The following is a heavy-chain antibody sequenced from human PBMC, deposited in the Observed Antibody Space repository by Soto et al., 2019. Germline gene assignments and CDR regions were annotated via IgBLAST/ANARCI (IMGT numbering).Heavy chain of an antibody. V-gene: IGHV3-21*01. J-gene: IGHJ6*02. D-gene: IGHD6-6*01. CDR2: ISGTSNDI. CDR3: ATSIAAHLGYYGMDV. Sequence: GGSLRLSCAASGFTFRSYSLNWVRQAPGKGLEWVSSISGTSNDIYYADSVKGRFIISRDNARDSLYLQMYSLSAEDTAIYFCATSIAAHLGYYGMDVWGQGTTVTVSS. CDR1: GFTFRSYS.